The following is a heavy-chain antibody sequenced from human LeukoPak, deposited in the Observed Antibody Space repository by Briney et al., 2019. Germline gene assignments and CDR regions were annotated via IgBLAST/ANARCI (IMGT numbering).Heavy chain of an antibody. CDR1: GYTFTSYD. D-gene: IGHD4-17*01. CDR3: AKDGDADYGMDV. CDR2: MNPNSGNT. V-gene: IGHV1-8*01. Sequence: ASVKVSCKASGYTFTSYDINWVRQAIGQGLEWMGWMNPNSGNTGYAQKFQGRVTMTRNTSISTAYMELSSLRSEDTAVYYCAKDGDADYGMDVWGQGTTVTVSS. J-gene: IGHJ6*02.